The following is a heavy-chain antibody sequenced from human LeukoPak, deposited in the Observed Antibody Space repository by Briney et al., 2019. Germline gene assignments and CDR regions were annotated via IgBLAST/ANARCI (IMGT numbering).Heavy chain of an antibody. J-gene: IGHJ4*02. CDR3: ARDDRGYCSSTSCYAFDY. CDR1: GGSITSYY. Sequence: SETLSLTCTVSGGSITSYYWSWIRQSPGKGLEWIGYIYYSGSTNYNPSLKSRVTISVDTSKNQFSLKLSSVTAADTAVYYCARDDRGYCSSTSCYAFDYWGQGTLVTVSS. CDR2: IYYSGST. D-gene: IGHD2-2*01. V-gene: IGHV4-59*12.